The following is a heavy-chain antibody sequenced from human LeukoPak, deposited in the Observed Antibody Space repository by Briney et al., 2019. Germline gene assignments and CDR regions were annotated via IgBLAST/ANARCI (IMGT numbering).Heavy chain of an antibody. Sequence: PSETLSLTCSVSNGSISTYYWSWIRQSPGKGLEWIGYISYGGATTYNPSLKRRVTISVDSPKNHFSLRLTSLTAADTALYYCARNGGTLDYFDSWGPGSLVTVSS. D-gene: IGHD4-23*01. CDR2: ISYGGAT. V-gene: IGHV4-59*08. J-gene: IGHJ4*02. CDR3: ARNGGTLDYFDS. CDR1: NGSISTYY.